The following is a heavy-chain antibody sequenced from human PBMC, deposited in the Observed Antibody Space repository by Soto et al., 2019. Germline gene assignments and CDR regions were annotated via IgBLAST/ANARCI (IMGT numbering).Heavy chain of an antibody. CDR1: GYTFTDYD. CDR2: MNPNSGET. CDR3: ARVAVAARPRWYNWFDP. Sequence: ASVKVSCKTSGYTFTDYDINWVRQATGQGLEWIGWMNPNSGETGYAQKFQGRVTMTRSASLSTAYLELSSLRSEDTAVYYCARVAVAARPRWYNWFDPWRQGSLVTVSS. J-gene: IGHJ5*02. V-gene: IGHV1-8*01. D-gene: IGHD2-15*01.